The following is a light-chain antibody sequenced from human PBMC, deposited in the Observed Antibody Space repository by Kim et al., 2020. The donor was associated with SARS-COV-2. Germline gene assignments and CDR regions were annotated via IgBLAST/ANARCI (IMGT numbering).Light chain of an antibody. Sequence: QSVLTQPASVSGSPGQSIIISCTGTSSDVGGYNYVSWYQHHPGKAPKLMIYDVSKRPSGVSNRFSGSKSGNTASLTISGLQAEDAANYYCSSYTSSSTWVFGGGTKLTVL. CDR1: SSDVGGYNY. CDR3: SSYTSSSTWV. J-gene: IGLJ3*02. V-gene: IGLV2-14*03. CDR2: DVS.